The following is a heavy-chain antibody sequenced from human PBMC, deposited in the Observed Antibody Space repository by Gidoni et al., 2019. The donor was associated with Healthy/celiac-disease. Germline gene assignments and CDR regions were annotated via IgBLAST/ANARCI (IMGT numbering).Heavy chain of an antibody. V-gene: IGHV4-34*01. Sequence: QVQLQQWGAGLLKPSETLSLTCAVYGGSFSVYYWSWIRQPPGKGLEWIGEINHSGSTNYNPSLKSRVTISVDTSKNQFSRKLSSVTAADTAVYYCARLRVRRRAVLAYYYYGMDVWGQGTTVTVSS. CDR1: GGSFSVYY. D-gene: IGHD6-25*01. CDR3: ARLRVRRRAVLAYYYYGMDV. J-gene: IGHJ6*02. CDR2: INHSGST.